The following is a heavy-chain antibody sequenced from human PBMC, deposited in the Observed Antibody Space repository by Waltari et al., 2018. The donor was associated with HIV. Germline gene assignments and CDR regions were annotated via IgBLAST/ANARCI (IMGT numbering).Heavy chain of an antibody. CDR2: IHHGGRT. CDR1: GGSFRVYY. D-gene: IGHD4-17*01. J-gene: IGHJ6*02. Sequence: QVQLQQWGAGLLKPSETLSLTCDAYGGSFRVYYWSWIRQPPGKGLEGSGEIHHGGRTKCTLTLKNRVTISVETSKNPFYLKRSSQTAGDTAVYSCVRSAHDYGPYGMDVCGQGTTVTVAS. CDR3: VRSAHDYGPYGMDV. V-gene: IGHV4-34*01.